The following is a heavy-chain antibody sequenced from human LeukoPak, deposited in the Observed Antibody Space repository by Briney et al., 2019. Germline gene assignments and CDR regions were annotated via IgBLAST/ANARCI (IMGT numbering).Heavy chain of an antibody. D-gene: IGHD6-19*01. V-gene: IGHV1-2*02. CDR3: ARDQGYSSAQGVVDY. CDR2: INPNSGGT. Sequence: ASVKVSCKASGYTFTGYYMQWVRQAPGQGLEWVGWINPNSGGTNSAQKFQGRVTMTRDTSISTAYMELSRLRSDDAAVYYRARDQGYSSAQGVVDYWGQGTLVTVSS. J-gene: IGHJ4*02. CDR1: GYTFTGYY.